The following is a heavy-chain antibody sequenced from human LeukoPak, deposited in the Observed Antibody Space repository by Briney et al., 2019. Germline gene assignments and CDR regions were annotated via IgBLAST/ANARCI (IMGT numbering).Heavy chain of an antibody. D-gene: IGHD2-15*01. V-gene: IGHV3-21*01. Sequence: PGGSVRRSCTASSFTFMNYNMDWVRQAPGKGWVWVSSISSYSDYIDYADSVKGRFTISRDNAKNSLYLEMISHMTYETAIFYCARIIVMVAAPVDYWGQGTLVTVSS. CDR2: ISSYSDYI. CDR1: SFTFMNYN. CDR3: ARIIVMVAAPVDY. J-gene: IGHJ4*02.